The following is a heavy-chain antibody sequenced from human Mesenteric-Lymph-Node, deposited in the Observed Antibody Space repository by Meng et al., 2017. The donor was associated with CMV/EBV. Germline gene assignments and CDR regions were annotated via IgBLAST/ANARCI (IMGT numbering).Heavy chain of an antibody. CDR2: VNYSGST. Sequence: ISSGGYCWSWIRQHPGKGLEWIGYVNYSGSTYHNPSLKSRVTISVDTSKNQFSLKLSSVTAADTAMYYCARVPPALEYYDQYYFDYWGQGTLVTVSS. D-gene: IGHD3-3*01. V-gene: IGHV4-31*02. CDR3: ARVPPALEYYDQYYFDY. J-gene: IGHJ4*02. CDR1: ISSGGYC.